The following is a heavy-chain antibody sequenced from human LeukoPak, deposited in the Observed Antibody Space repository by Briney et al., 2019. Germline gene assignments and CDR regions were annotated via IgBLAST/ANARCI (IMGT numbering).Heavy chain of an antibody. D-gene: IGHD6-13*01. CDR1: GNIFASYW. J-gene: IGHJ4*02. CDR2: IYPDDSDT. CDR3: ARRIAGSGSDY. Sequence: GASLQISCQGSGNIFASYWIGWVRQVPGKGLEWMGIIYPDDSDTRYSPSFQGQVTITADKSISTAYLQWNSLKASDTAMYYCARRIAGSGSDYWGQGTLVTVSS. V-gene: IGHV5-51*01.